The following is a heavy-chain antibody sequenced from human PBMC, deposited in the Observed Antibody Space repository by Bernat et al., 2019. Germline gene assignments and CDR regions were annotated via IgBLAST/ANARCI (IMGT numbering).Heavy chain of an antibody. CDR1: GFTFSSYW. CDR2: INSDGSST. D-gene: IGHD6-19*01. Sequence: EVQLVESGGGLVQPGGSLRLSCAASGFTFSSYWIHWVRQAPGKGLVWVSRINSDGSSTSYADSVKGRFTISRDNAKNTLYLQRNSRRAEDTAVYYCARDGQAVAGTGMDVWGQGTTVTVSS. J-gene: IGHJ6*02. V-gene: IGHV3-74*01. CDR3: ARDGQAVAGTGMDV.